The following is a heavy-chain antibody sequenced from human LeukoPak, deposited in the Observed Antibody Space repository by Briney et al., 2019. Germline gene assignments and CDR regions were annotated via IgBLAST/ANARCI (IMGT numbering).Heavy chain of an antibody. J-gene: IGHJ5*02. CDR3: AKRPGIAAAGTDNWFDP. V-gene: IGHV3-23*01. D-gene: IGHD6-13*01. CDR2: ISGSGGST. Sequence: PGGSLRLSCAASGFTFSSYAMSWVRQAPGKGLEWVSAISGSGGSTYYADSVKGRFTISRDNSKNTLYLQMNSLRAEDTAVYYCAKRPGIAAAGTDNWFDPWGQGILVTVSS. CDR1: GFTFSSYA.